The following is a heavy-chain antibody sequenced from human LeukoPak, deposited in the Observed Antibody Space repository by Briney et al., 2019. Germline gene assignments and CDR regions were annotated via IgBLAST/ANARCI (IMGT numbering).Heavy chain of an antibody. D-gene: IGHD3-22*01. CDR2: IYTSGST. Sequence: SETLSLTCTVSGGSISSYYWSWIRQPPGKGLEWIGYIYTSGSTNYNPSLKSRVTISVDTSNNQFSLKLSSVTAADTAVYYCAKGYFEDYFDYWGQGTLVTVSS. CDR1: GGSISSYY. V-gene: IGHV4-4*09. J-gene: IGHJ4*02. CDR3: AKGYFEDYFDY.